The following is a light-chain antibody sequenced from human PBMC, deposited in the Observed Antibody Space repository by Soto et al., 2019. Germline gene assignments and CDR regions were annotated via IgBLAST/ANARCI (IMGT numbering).Light chain of an antibody. CDR3: QQYNNWPPIT. CDR1: QSVSSY. V-gene: IGKV3D-15*01. CDR2: DAS. Sequence: TQSPATRSLSPGASATLSCRASQSVSSYLAWYQQKPGQAPRLLIYDASNRATGIPARFSGSGSGTEFTLTISSLQSEDFAIYYCQQYNNWPPITFGQGTRLEIK. J-gene: IGKJ5*01.